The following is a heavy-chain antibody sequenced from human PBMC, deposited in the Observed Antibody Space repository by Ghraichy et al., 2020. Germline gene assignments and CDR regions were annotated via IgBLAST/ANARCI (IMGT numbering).Heavy chain of an antibody. D-gene: IGHD2-15*01. J-gene: IGHJ5*02. CDR3: ATRAGYCSGGSCFLNWFGP. V-gene: IGHV4-34*01. CDR2: INHSGST. CDR1: GGSFSGYY. Sequence: SQTLSLTCAVYGGSFSGYYWSWIRQPPGKGLEWIGEINHSGSTSYNPSLKSRVTISVDTSKNQFSLKLSSVTAADTAVYYCATRAGYCSGGSCFLNWFGPWGQGTLVTVSS.